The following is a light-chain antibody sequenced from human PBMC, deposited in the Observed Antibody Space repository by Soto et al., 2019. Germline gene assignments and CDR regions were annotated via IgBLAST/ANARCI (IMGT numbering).Light chain of an antibody. V-gene: IGKV3-20*01. CDR3: QQYGSSRGFT. CDR2: GAS. J-gene: IGKJ3*01. CDR1: QSVSSSY. Sequence: EIVLTQSPGTLSLSPGERATLSCRASQSVSSSYLAWYQQKPGQAPRLLIYGASGRATGIPDRFSGSGSGTDFTLTISRLEPEDFAVYHCQQYGSSRGFTFGPGTKVDIK.